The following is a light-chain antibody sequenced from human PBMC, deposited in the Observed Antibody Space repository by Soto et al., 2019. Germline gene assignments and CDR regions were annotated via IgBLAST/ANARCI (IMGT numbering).Light chain of an antibody. J-gene: IGKJ4*01. CDR1: QDISNY. CDR2: AAS. Sequence: DIQMTQSPSSLSASVGDRVTITCRASQDISNYLAWYQQKPGTVPKLLIYAASTLQSGVPSRFSGSGSGTDFTLTIISLQPEDVATYYCQKCNSSPLTFGGGTTVEIK. CDR3: QKCNSSPLT. V-gene: IGKV1-27*01.